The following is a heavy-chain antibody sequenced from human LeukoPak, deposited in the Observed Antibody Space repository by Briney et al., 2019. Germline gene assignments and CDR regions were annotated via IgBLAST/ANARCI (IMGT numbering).Heavy chain of an antibody. CDR1: GGSISSSSYY. V-gene: IGHV4-39*01. Sequence: SETLSLTCSVSGGSISSSSYYWGWIRQPPGKGLEWIGSVYYSGSTSYHPSLKSRVTISVDTSKNRFSLKLSSVTAADTAVYYCARRDDFWSEPFYWGQGTLVTVSS. J-gene: IGHJ4*02. D-gene: IGHD3-3*01. CDR3: ARRDDFWSEPFY. CDR2: VYYSGST.